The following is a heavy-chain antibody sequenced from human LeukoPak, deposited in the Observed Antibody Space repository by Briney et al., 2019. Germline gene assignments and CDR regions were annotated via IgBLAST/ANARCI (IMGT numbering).Heavy chain of an antibody. Sequence: ASVKVSCKVSGYTLTELSMHWVRQAPGKGLEWMGGFDPEDGETIYAQKFQGRVTMTEDTSTDTAYMELSSLRSEDTAVYYCATARWLHQAFDYWGQGTLATVSS. CDR2: FDPEDGET. CDR3: ATARWLHQAFDY. D-gene: IGHD5-24*01. J-gene: IGHJ4*02. CDR1: GYTLTELS. V-gene: IGHV1-24*01.